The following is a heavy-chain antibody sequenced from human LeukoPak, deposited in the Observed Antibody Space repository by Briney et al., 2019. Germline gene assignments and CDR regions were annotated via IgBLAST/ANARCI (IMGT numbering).Heavy chain of an antibody. Sequence: GGSLRLSCAASGFTFSSYAMSWVRQAPGKGLGWVSAISGSGGSTYYADSVKGRFTISRDNSKNTLYLQMNSLRAEDTAVYYCATIAAAGNYFDYWGQGTLVTVSS. D-gene: IGHD6-13*01. CDR2: ISGSGGST. J-gene: IGHJ4*02. V-gene: IGHV3-23*01. CDR3: ATIAAAGNYFDY. CDR1: GFTFSSYA.